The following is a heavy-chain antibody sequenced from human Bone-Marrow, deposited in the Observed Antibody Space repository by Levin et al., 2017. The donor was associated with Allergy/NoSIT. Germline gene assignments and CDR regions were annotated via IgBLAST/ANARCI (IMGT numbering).Heavy chain of an antibody. J-gene: IGHJ4*02. V-gene: IGHV3-30*04. CDR3: AGGSVGHYDSSRFGY. CDR1: GFTFSSYA. D-gene: IGHD3-22*01. Sequence: GGSLRLSCAASGFTFSSYAMHWVRQAPGKGLEWVAVISYDGSNKYYADSVKGRFTISRDNSKNTLYLQMNSLRAEDTAVYYCAGGSVGHYDSSRFGYWGQGTLVTVSS. CDR2: ISYDGSNK.